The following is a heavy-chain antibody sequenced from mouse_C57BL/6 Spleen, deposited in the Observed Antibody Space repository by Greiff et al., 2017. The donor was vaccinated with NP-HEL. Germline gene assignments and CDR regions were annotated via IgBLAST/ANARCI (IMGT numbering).Heavy chain of an antibody. Sequence: EVKLVESGGGLVQPKGSLKLSCAASGFTFNTYAMHWVRQAPGKGLEWVARLRSKSSNYATYYADSVKDRFTISRDDSQSMLYLQMNNLKTEYTAMYYGVRPAYYSNLWFAYWGQGTLVTVSA. D-gene: IGHD2-5*01. J-gene: IGHJ3*01. CDR2: LRSKSSNYAT. CDR1: GFTFNTYA. CDR3: VRPAYYSNLWFAY. V-gene: IGHV10-3*01.